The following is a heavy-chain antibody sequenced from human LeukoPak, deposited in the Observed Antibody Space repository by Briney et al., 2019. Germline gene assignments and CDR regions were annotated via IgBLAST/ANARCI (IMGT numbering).Heavy chain of an antibody. CDR3: ARHRRGGGSFQIDY. J-gene: IGHJ4*02. Sequence: PQTLSLTRSVSGGSISRSSHNCGSIRQPPGKGLEWVGSITYSGASYYAHSLKSRVTMSGDTSKNTFSLKLSSLTAADTAVYYCARHRRGGGSFQIDYWGQGTLVTVSS. CDR2: ITYSGAS. D-gene: IGHD1-26*01. V-gene: IGHV4-39*01. CDR1: GGSISRSSHN.